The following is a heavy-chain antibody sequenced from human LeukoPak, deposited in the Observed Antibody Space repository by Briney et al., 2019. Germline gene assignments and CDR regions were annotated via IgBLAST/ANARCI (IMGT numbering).Heavy chain of an antibody. CDR1: GGSFSGYY. CDR3: ARVENLLPPNY. V-gene: IGHV4-34*01. J-gene: IGHJ4*02. CDR2: INHSGST. Sequence: SETLSLTCAVYGGSFSGYYWSWLRQPPGKGLEWLGEINHSGSTDYNPSVKSRVTISVDTSKNQFSLKLSSVTAADTAVYYCARVENLLPPNYWGQGTLVTVSS. D-gene: IGHD3-22*01.